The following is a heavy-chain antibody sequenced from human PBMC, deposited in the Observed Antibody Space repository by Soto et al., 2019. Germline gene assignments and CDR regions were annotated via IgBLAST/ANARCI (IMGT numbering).Heavy chain of an antibody. CDR1: GYTFTSYD. CDR2: MNPNSVNT. V-gene: IGHV1-8*01. Sequence: QVQLVQSGAEVKKPGASVKVSCKASGYTFTSYDIDWVRQATGQGLEWMGWMNPNSVNTGYAQKFQGRVTMTRNPSISTAYTELSSLRSEDTAVYCWAREKGRAKLDYWCQGTLVTVSS. CDR3: AREKGRAKLDY. J-gene: IGHJ4*02. D-gene: IGHD1-1*01.